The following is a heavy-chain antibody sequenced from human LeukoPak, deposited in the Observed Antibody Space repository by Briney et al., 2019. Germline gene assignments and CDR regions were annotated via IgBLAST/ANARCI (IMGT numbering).Heavy chain of an antibody. CDR1: GYTFTGYY. J-gene: IGHJ4*02. CDR3: ARVSITAAGTRIFEY. CDR2: INPNSGGT. D-gene: IGHD6-13*01. V-gene: IGHV1-2*04. Sequence: ASVKVSCKASGYTFTGYYIHWVRQATGQGLEWMGWINPNSGGTNYAQKFQGCVTMTRDTSISTAYMELRRLRSDDTAVYYCARVSITAAGTRIFEYWGQGTLVTVSS.